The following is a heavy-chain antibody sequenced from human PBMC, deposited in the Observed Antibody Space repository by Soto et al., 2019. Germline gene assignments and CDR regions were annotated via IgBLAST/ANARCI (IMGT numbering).Heavy chain of an antibody. CDR2: IIPLFGTP. V-gene: IGHV1-69*01. CDR1: GGPFSSYG. Sequence: QVLLVQSGAEVKKPGSSVKVSCTSSGGPFSSYGISWVRQVPGQGLEWLGGIIPLFGTPSYARNFQDRLTITADDSTTTAYMELSSLTSDDTAIYFCARDGTIQMANFDFWGQGTLVTVSS. J-gene: IGHJ4*02. CDR3: ARDGTIQMANFDF. D-gene: IGHD1-1*01.